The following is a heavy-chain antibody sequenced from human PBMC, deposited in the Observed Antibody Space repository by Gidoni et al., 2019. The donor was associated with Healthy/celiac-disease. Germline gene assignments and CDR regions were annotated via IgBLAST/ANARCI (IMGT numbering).Heavy chain of an antibody. Sequence: QVQLLQSGAEVKKPGASVMVSCKASGYTFTGYYMHWVRQAPGQGLEWMGWINPNSGGTNYAQKFQGMVTMTRDTSISTAYMELSRLRSDDTAVYYCARDRFTMVRGVITQSPYNWFDPWGQGTLVTVSS. CDR3: ARDRFTMVRGVITQSPYNWFDP. D-gene: IGHD3-10*01. CDR2: INPNSGGT. CDR1: GYTFTGYY. J-gene: IGHJ5*02. V-gene: IGHV1-2*02.